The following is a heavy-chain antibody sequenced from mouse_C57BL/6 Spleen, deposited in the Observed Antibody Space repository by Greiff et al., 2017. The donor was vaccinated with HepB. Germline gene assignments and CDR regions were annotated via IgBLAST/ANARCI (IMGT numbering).Heavy chain of an antibody. V-gene: IGHV1-59*01. CDR3: ARRGRGDAMDY. J-gene: IGHJ4*01. Sequence: QVQLKQSGAELVRPGTSVKLSCKASGYTFTSYWMHWVKQRPGQGLEWIGVIDPSDSYTNYNQKFKGKATLTVDTSSSTAYMQLSSLTSEDSAVYYCARRGRGDAMDYWGQGTSVTVSS. CDR1: GYTFTSYW. D-gene: IGHD3-3*01. CDR2: IDPSDSYT.